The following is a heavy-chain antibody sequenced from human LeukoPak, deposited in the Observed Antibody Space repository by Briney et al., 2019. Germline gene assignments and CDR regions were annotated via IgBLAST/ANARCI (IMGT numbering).Heavy chain of an antibody. CDR1: GYTFTSYG. D-gene: IGHD1-26*01. CDR3: ARDGSGGSYSDWFDP. CDR2: ISAYNGNT. V-gene: IGHV1-18*01. J-gene: IGHJ5*02. Sequence: ASVKVSCKASGYTFTSYGISWVRQAPGQGLEWMGWISAYNGNTNYAQKLQGRVTMTTDTSTSTAYMELRSLRSDDTAVYYCARDGSGGSYSDWFDPWGQGTLVTVSS.